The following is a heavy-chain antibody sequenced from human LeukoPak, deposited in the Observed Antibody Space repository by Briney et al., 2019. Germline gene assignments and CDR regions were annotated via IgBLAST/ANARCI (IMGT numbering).Heavy chain of an antibody. CDR1: GASISSYY. V-gene: IGHV4-59*01. D-gene: IGHD5-18*01. J-gene: IGHJ4*02. CDR2: IYYTGST. CDR3: ATGPPTGYSYVY. Sequence: SETLSLTCTVSGASISSYYWSWIRQPPGKGLEWIGYIYYTGSTNHNPSHKSRVTISVDTSKNQFSLKLSSVTAADTAVYYCATGPPTGYSYVYWGQGTLVTVSS.